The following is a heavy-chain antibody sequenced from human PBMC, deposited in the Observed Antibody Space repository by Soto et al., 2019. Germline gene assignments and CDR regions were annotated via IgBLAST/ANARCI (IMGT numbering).Heavy chain of an antibody. CDR1: GGSISSYY. V-gene: IGHV4-59*01. CDR3: ARAGSGIAVAGEFDY. J-gene: IGHJ4*02. CDR2: IYYSGST. Sequence: QVQLQESGPGLVKPSETLSLTCTVSGGSISSYYWSWIRQPPGKGLEWIGYIYYSGSTNYNPSLKSRVTISVDTSKNQFSLKLSSVTAADTAVYYCARAGSGIAVAGEFDYWGQGTLVTVSS. D-gene: IGHD6-19*01.